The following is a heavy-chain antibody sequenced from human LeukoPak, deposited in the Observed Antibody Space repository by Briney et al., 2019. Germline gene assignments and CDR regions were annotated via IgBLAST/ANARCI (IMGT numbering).Heavy chain of an antibody. CDR2: ISSSGSTI. CDR3: ARATYYYDSSGYMHNWFDP. CDR1: GFTFSDYY. Sequence: GGSLRLSCAASGFTFSDYYMSWIRQAPGKGLEWVSYISSSGSTIYYADSVKGRFTISRDNAKNSLYLQMNSLRAEDTAVYYCARATYYYDSSGYMHNWFDPWGQGTLVTVSS. D-gene: IGHD3-22*01. J-gene: IGHJ5*02. V-gene: IGHV3-11*01.